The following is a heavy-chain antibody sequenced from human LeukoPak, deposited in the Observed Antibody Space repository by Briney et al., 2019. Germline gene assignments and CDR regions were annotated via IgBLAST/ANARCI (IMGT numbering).Heavy chain of an antibody. D-gene: IGHD3-16*02. V-gene: IGHV7-4-1*02. CDR2: INTNTGNA. Sequence: ASVTVSCKASGYTFTIYAMNWVRQAPGQGLEWMGWINTNTGNAMYAQGFTGRFVFSLDTSVNTAYLQISSLKAEDTAVYYYARDGANTFGGVIVTQNFDYWGQGTLVTVSS. CDR1: GYTFTIYA. CDR3: ARDGANTFGGVIVTQNFDY. J-gene: IGHJ4*02.